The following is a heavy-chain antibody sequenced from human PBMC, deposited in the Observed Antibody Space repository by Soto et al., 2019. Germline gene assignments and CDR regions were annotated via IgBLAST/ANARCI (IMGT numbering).Heavy chain of an antibody. D-gene: IGHD1-1*01. CDR2: ISGTTGST. CDR3: AKDRPGSTFDY. V-gene: IGHV3-23*01. CDR1: GFTFSNYA. Sequence: GGSLRLSCAASGFTFSNYAMSWVRQAPGKGLEWVSAISGTTGSTFYADSVKGRFTISRDNSKNTLYLQMNSLRAEDTAVYYCAKDRPGSTFDYWGQGTLVTVSS. J-gene: IGHJ4*02.